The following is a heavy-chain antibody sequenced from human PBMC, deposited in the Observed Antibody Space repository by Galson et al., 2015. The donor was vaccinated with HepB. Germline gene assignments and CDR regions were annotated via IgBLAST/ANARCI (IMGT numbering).Heavy chain of an antibody. D-gene: IGHD1-14*01. CDR1: GDSVSSNIAA. V-gene: IGHV6-1*01. CDR2: TWYTSKWYN. CDR3: AREAGNVLGY. J-gene: IGHJ4*02. Sequence: CAISGDSVSSNIAAWNWIRQSPSRGLEWLGRTWYTSKWYNDYAVSAKSRITINPDTSKNQFSLQLNSVTPDDTAVYYCAREAGNVLGYWGQGTLVTVSS.